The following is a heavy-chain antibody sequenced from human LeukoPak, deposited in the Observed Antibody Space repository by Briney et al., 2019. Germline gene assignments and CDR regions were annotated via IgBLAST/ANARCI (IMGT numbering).Heavy chain of an antibody. CDR2: IIPIFGTA. Sequence: ASVTVSCKASGGTFSSYAMSWVRQAPGQGLEWMGGIIPIFGTANYAHKFQGRVTITTDESTSTAYMALSSLRSEDTAVYYCARGGTIFGGNYYFDYWGQGTLVTVSS. D-gene: IGHD3-3*01. J-gene: IGHJ4*02. CDR1: GGTFSSYA. V-gene: IGHV1-69*05. CDR3: ARGGTIFGGNYYFDY.